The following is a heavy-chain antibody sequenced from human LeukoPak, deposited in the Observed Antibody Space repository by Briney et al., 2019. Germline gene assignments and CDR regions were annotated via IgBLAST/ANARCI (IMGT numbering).Heavy chain of an antibody. D-gene: IGHD3-22*01. Sequence: SETLSLTCTVSGGSISSGSYYWRWIRQPAGKGLEWIGRIYTSGSTNYNPSLKSRVTISVDTSKNQFSLKLSSVTAADTAVYYCARESYDSSGYESWGQGTLVTVSS. CDR2: IYTSGST. CDR1: GGSISSGSYY. J-gene: IGHJ4*02. CDR3: ARESYDSSGYES. V-gene: IGHV4-61*02.